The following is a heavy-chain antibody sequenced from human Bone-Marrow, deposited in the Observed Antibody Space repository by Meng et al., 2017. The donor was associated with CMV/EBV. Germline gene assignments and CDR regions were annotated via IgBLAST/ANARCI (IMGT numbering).Heavy chain of an antibody. Sequence: GGSLRLSCAASGFTFSSYGMHWVRQAAGKGLEWVAVIWYDGSNKYYADSVKGRFTISRDNSKNTLYLQMNSLRAEDTAVYYCAKDGGYCSSTSCYTDDYYFDYWGQGTLVTVSS. J-gene: IGHJ4*02. D-gene: IGHD2-2*02. CDR1: GFTFSSYG. CDR3: AKDGGYCSSTSCYTDDYYFDY. CDR2: IWYDGSNK. V-gene: IGHV3-33*06.